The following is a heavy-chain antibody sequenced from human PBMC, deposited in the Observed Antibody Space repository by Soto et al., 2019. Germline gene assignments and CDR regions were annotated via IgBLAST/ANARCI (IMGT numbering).Heavy chain of an antibody. D-gene: IGHD3-16*02. J-gene: IGHJ4*02. CDR3: ARAGGLGELSLIDY. CDR1: GGTFSSYA. Sequence: GASVKVSCKASGGTFSSYAISWVRQAPGQGLEWMGGIIPIFGTANYAQKFQGRVTITADESTSTAYMELSSLRSEDTAVYYCARAGGLGELSLIDYWGQGTLVTVSS. V-gene: IGHV1-69*13. CDR2: IIPIFGTA.